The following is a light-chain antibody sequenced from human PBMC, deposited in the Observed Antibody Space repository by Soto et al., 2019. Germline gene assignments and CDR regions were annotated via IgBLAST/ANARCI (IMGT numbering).Light chain of an antibody. CDR1: QSVSSW. Sequence: DIQMTQSPSTLSASVGDRVTITCRASQSVSSWLAWYQQKPGKAPNLLIYDASSLQSGVPSRFSGSGSDTEFTLTIHSLHPDDFATDYCQQYNSYSTFGQGTKVEIK. V-gene: IGKV1-5*01. CDR3: QQYNSYST. J-gene: IGKJ1*01. CDR2: DAS.